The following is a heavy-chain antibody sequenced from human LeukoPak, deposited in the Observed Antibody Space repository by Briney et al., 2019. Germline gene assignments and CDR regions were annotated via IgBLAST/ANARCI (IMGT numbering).Heavy chain of an antibody. J-gene: IGHJ4*02. CDR3: VRTSEY. CDR2: IKPDGSEK. V-gene: IGHV3-7*01. CDR1: GFTFSTFW. Sequence: PGGSLRLSCAASGFTFSTFWMNWVRQAPGKGLEWVANIKPDGSEKYYVDSIKGRFTISRDNAKNSLYLQMSSLRAEDTAVYYCVRTSEYWGQGTLVTVSS.